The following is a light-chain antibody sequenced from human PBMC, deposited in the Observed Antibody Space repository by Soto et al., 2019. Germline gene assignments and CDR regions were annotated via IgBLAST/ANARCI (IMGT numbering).Light chain of an antibody. Sequence: AIQMAQSPSSLSASVGDRVTFTCRASQGIGNDVGWYQQKPGKAPKLLLYAATTLQSGVPSRFSGTRSGTDFTLTISSLQPEDFATYYCLQDHNYPLTFGGGTKVEIK. CDR2: AAT. J-gene: IGKJ4*01. CDR1: QGIGND. CDR3: LQDHNYPLT. V-gene: IGKV1-6*02.